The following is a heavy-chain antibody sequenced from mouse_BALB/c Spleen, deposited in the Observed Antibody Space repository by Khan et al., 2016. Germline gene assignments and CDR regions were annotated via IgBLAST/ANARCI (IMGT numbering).Heavy chain of an antibody. V-gene: IGHV14-3*02. J-gene: IGHJ3*01. Sequence: VQLQQSGAELVKPGASVKLSCTASGFNIKDNYMPWVKQRPEQGLEWIGRIDPANGNTKYDPKFKAKATITADTSSNTAYLQLSSLTSEDTAVYYCAMVTTAWFAYWGQGTLVTVSA. CDR3: AMVTTAWFAY. CDR2: IDPANGNT. D-gene: IGHD2-1*01. CDR1: GFNIKDNY.